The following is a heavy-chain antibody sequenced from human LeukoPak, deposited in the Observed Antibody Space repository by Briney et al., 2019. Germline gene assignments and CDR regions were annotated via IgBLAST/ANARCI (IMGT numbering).Heavy chain of an antibody. CDR1: GGSISSSNW. J-gene: IGHJ3*02. V-gene: IGHV4-4*02. CDR3: ASSGWRSNDAFDI. Sequence: PSGTLSLTCAVSGGSISSSNWWSWVRQPPGKGLEWIGEFYHSGSTNYNPSLKSRVTISVDKSKNQFSLKLSSVTAADTAVYYCASSGWRSNDAFDIWGQGTMVTVSS. CDR2: FYHSGST. D-gene: IGHD6-19*01.